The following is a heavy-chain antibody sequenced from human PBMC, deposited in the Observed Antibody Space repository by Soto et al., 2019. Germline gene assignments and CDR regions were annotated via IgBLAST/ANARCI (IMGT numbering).Heavy chain of an antibody. J-gene: IGHJ4*02. Sequence: ASETLSLTXTVSGGSMSDFYGSWVRQPPGKGLEWIGYMFYSGNSNYNASLKSRVTISMDTSKNQFSLNLRSVTAADTAVYYCVRSGHSFGGVVWGQGTQVTVSS. V-gene: IGHV4-59*13. D-gene: IGHD3-16*01. CDR2: MFYSGNS. CDR3: VRSGHSFGGVV. CDR1: GGSMSDFY.